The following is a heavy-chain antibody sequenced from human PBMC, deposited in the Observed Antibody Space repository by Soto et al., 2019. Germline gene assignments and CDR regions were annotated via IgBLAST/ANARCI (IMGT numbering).Heavy chain of an antibody. CDR2: IYPGDSDT. Sequence: GESLKISCKGSGYSFTSYWIGWVRQMPGKGLEWMGIIYPGDSDTRYSPSFQGQVTLSADKSISTAYLPWSSLKASDTAMYYCARLWESSSSDDYYGMDGWGQGTTVTVSS. V-gene: IGHV5-51*01. J-gene: IGHJ6*02. D-gene: IGHD6-6*01. CDR1: GYSFTSYW. CDR3: ARLWESSSSDDYYGMDG.